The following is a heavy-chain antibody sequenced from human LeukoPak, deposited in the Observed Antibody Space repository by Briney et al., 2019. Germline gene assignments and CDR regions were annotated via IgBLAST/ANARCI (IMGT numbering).Heavy chain of an antibody. D-gene: IGHD6-13*01. CDR1: GYTFTAYY. CDR2: INPNSGVT. J-gene: IGHJ5*02. Sequence: ASVKVSCKASGYTFTAYYMHWVRQAPGQGLEWMGWINPNSGVTKYAQKFQGRVTMTRDTSISTAYMELSRLISGDTAVYYCAKMAIAAAVEGDSWFDPWGRGTLVTVSS. CDR3: AKMAIAAAVEGDSWFDP. V-gene: IGHV1-2*02.